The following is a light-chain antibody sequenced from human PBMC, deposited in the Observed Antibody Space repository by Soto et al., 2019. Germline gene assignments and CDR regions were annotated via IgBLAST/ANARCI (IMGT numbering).Light chain of an antibody. CDR3: SSYTSSILYV. CDR2: DVS. Sequence: QSALTQPASVSGSPGQLITISCTGTSSDVGGYNYVSWYQQHPGKAPKLMIYDVSNRPSGVSNRFSGSKSGNTASLTISGLQAEDEADYYCSSYTSSILYVFGTGTKLTVL. J-gene: IGLJ1*01. CDR1: SSDVGGYNY. V-gene: IGLV2-14*01.